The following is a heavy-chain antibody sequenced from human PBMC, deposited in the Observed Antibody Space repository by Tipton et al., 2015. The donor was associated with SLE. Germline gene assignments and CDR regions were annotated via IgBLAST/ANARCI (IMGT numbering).Heavy chain of an antibody. D-gene: IGHD5-12*01. CDR3: ARGVAAIDFDY. Sequence: SLRLSCAASGFTFSDYYMGWIRQAPGKGLEWVSYISSSGSTIYYADSVKGRFTISRDNAKNSLFLQMNRLRAEDTAVYYCARGVAAIDFDYWGQGTLVTVSS. CDR2: ISSSGSTI. V-gene: IGHV3-11*01. J-gene: IGHJ4*02. CDR1: GFTFSDYY.